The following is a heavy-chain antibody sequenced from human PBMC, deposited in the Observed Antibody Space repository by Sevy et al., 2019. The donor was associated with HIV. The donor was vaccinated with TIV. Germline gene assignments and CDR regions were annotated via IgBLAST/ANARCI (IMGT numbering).Heavy chain of an antibody. V-gene: IGHV3-23*01. Sequence: GGSLRLSCAASGFTFSRYTMTWVRQTPGKGLEWVSSLTSTDKSFYVDSVKGRFTISRDTSKNMLYLQMNSLRAEDTAVYYCGKALTMGWDKDAFNIWGQGTSVTVSS. J-gene: IGHJ3*02. CDR1: GFTFSRYT. D-gene: IGHD1-26*01. CDR2: LTSTDKS. CDR3: GKALTMGWDKDAFNI.